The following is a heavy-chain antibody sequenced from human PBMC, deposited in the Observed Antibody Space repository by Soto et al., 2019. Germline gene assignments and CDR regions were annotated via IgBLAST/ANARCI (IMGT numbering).Heavy chain of an antibody. D-gene: IGHD3-9*01. CDR3: ARESAYDISTGRGRWFDP. J-gene: IGHJ5*02. CDR1: GGSISSYH. V-gene: IGHV4-59*01. Sequence: QVQLQESGPGLVKPSETLSLTCTVSGGSISSYHWSWIRQPPGRGLEWVGNIYNSGSTNYNPSLKSRVTISADMSKNQFSLKLSSVTAADTAVYYCARESAYDISTGRGRWFDPWGQGTLVTVSS. CDR2: IYNSGST.